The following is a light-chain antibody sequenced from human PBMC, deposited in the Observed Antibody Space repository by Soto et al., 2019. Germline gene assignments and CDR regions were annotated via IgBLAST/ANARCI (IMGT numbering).Light chain of an antibody. CDR2: SNI. CDR1: SSYIGAGYD. V-gene: IGLV1-40*01. Sequence: QSVLTQPPSMSGAPGQRVTISCTGSSSYIGAGYDVHWYQQFPGTAPKLLIYSNINRPSGVPDRFSGSKSGTSASLAITGLQAEGEADYYCQSYDSSLGGSKGVFGGGTKLTVL. J-gene: IGLJ3*02. CDR3: QSYDSSLGGSKGV.